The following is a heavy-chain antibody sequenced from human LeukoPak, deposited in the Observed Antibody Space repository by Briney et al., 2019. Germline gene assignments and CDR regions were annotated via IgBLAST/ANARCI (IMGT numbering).Heavy chain of an antibody. Sequence: GESLKISCKGSGYSFTNFWIAWVRQVPGKGLEWMGIIYPGDSDTRYSPSFQGQVTISADKSIDTAYLQWSSLGASDTAMYYCARTSGSYYKRSFDLWGQGTLVTVSS. CDR2: IYPGDSDT. CDR1: GYSFTNFW. V-gene: IGHV5-51*01. D-gene: IGHD1-26*01. J-gene: IGHJ4*02. CDR3: ARTSGSYYKRSFDL.